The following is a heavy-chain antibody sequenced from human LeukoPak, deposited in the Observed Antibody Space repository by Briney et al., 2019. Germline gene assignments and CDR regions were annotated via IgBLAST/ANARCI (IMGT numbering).Heavy chain of an antibody. D-gene: IGHD5-12*01. J-gene: IGHJ4*02. V-gene: IGHV1-18*01. Sequence: ASVTVSCKASGYTFTSYGISWVRQAPGQGLEWMGWISAYNGNTNYAQKLQGRVTMTTDTSTSTAYMELRSLRSDDTAVYYCARAEGVATALYFDYWGQGTLVTVSS. CDR3: ARAEGVATALYFDY. CDR1: GYTFTSYG. CDR2: ISAYNGNT.